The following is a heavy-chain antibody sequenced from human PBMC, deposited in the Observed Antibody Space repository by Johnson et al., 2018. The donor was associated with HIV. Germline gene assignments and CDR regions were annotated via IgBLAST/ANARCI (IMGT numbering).Heavy chain of an antibody. CDR3: ARARIGVRPAGVFDM. CDR2: IRSDGNTR. Sequence: QVQVVESGGGVVQPGGSLRLSCAASGFTFSLYGMHWVRQAPGKGLEWVAFIRSDGNTRFFGDSMKGRFTISRDNSNNTLYLQMNSLRAEDAALYYCARARIGVRPAGVFDMWGQGTRVTVSS. J-gene: IGHJ3*02. CDR1: GFTFSLYG. D-gene: IGHD3-3*01. V-gene: IGHV3-30*02.